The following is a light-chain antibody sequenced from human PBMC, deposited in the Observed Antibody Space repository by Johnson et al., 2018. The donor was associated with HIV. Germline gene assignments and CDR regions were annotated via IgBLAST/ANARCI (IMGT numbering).Light chain of an antibody. V-gene: IGLV1-51*02. CDR3: GTWDSRLSAGV. CDR2: ENN. J-gene: IGLJ1*01. CDR1: SSNIGNNY. Sequence: QAVLTQPPSVSAAPGQKVTISCSGSSSNIGNNYVSWYQQLPGTAPKLLIYENNKRPSGIPDRFSGSKSGTSATLGITGLQTGDEADYYCGTWDSRLSAGVIRTGARGTVL.